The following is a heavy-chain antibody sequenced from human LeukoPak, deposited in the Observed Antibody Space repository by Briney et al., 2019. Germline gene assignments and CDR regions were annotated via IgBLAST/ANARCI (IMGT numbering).Heavy chain of an antibody. D-gene: IGHD1-26*01. CDR2: ISYDGSNK. CDR1: GFTFSSYA. CDR3: ARDLMGATHYFQH. V-gene: IGHV3-30-3*01. Sequence: PGGSLRLSCAASGFTFSSYAMHWVRQAPGKGLEWVAVISYDGSNKYYADSVKGRFTISRDNAKNSLHLQMNSLRAEDTAVYYCARDLMGATHYFQHWGQGTLVTVSS. J-gene: IGHJ1*01.